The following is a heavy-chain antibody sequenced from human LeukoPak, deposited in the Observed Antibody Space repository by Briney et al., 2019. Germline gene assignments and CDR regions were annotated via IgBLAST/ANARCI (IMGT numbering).Heavy chain of an antibody. D-gene: IGHD5-24*01. J-gene: IGHJ2*01. CDR3: ARARDGYNSGFVEYWYFDL. V-gene: IGHV1-69*05. CDR1: GGTFSSYA. CDR2: IIPIFGTA. Sequence: SVKVSCKASGGTFSSYAISWVRQAPGQGLEWMGGIIPIFGTANYAQKFQGRVTITTDESTSTAYMELSSLRSEDTAVYYCARARDGYNSGFVEYWYFDLWGRGTLVTVSS.